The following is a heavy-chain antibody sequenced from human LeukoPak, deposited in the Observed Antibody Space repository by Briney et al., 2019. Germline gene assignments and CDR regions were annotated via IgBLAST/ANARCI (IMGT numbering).Heavy chain of an antibody. CDR2: ISGSSGNT. J-gene: IGHJ4*02. CDR1: GFTFNTYA. D-gene: IGHD3-10*01. Sequence: PGGSLRLSCAASGFTFNTYAMSWVRQAPGKGLEWVSAISGSSGNTYYADSVKGRFTFSRDNSKNTFNLQMNSLRAEDTAVYYCAKEVTRHFMVRGVIKNFDYWGQGTLVTVSS. CDR3: AKEVTRHFMVRGVIKNFDY. V-gene: IGHV3-23*01.